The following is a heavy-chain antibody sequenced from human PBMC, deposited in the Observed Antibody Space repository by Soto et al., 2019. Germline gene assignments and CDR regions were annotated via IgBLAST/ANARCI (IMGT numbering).Heavy chain of an antibody. Sequence: KPSETLSLTCTVSGGPIRGSSHYWGWIRQSPGTGLEWIGSIDESGDSYYNPSLKSRVTIFVDTSKNQFSLKLIAVTGADSAIYYCAREGGYVDYWGQGTLVTVSS. CDR1: GGPIRGSSHY. J-gene: IGHJ4*02. V-gene: IGHV4-39*02. D-gene: IGHD1-1*01. CDR3: AREGGYVDY. CDR2: IDESGDS.